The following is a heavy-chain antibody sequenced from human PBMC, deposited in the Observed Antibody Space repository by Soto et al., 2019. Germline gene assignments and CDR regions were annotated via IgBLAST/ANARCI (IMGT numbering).Heavy chain of an antibody. Sequence: PGGSLRLSCLASVFTFSSYSMVWVRPAPGKGREWVSYIFASSTTIYYADSVKGRLTVSRANAQNSLFLLMNSLRSEDTAVYYCAQRAGGCSGGSCPWDWFDPWGQGTLVTVSS. CDR1: VFTFSSYS. CDR2: IFASSTTI. V-gene: IGHV3-48*04. D-gene: IGHD2-15*01. CDR3: AQRAGGCSGGSCPWDWFDP. J-gene: IGHJ5*02.